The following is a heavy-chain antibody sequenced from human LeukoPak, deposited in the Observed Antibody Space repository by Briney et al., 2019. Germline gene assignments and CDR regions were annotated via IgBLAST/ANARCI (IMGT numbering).Heavy chain of an antibody. Sequence: ASVKVSCKASGYTFTSYYMHWVRQAPGQGLEWMGIINPSGGSTSYAQKFQGRVTMTRDTSTSTVYMELSSLRSEDTAVYYCASQRTGVDTAMVNDWFDSWGQGTLVTVSS. J-gene: IGHJ5*01. D-gene: IGHD5-18*01. CDR3: ASQRTGVDTAMVNDWFDS. CDR1: GYTFTSYY. V-gene: IGHV1-46*01. CDR2: INPSGGST.